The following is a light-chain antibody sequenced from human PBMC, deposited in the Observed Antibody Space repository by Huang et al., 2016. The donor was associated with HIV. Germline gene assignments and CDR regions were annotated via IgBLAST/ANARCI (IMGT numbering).Light chain of an antibody. Sequence: EVVLTQSPAPLSLSPGERATLSCRASQSVRSQLAWYQQKPGQPPRLIIFDASHRASGIPARFSGSGSGTDFTLTISSLEPEDFAVYYCQQRRNWPPQYSFGQGTKLEVK. CDR3: QQRRNWPPQYS. CDR2: DAS. CDR1: QSVRSQ. V-gene: IGKV3-11*01. J-gene: IGKJ2*03.